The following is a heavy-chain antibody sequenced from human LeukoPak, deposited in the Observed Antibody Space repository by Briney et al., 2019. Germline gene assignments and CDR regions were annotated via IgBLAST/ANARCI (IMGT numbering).Heavy chain of an antibody. D-gene: IGHD3-10*01. CDR1: GGSFSGYY. CDR2: INHSGST. V-gene: IGHV4-34*01. CDR3: ARHPPSYYYGSGSYYNMAYFDY. J-gene: IGHJ4*02. Sequence: SETLSLTCAVYGGSFSGYYWSWIRQPPGKGLEWIGEINHSGSTNYNPSLKSRVTISVDTSKNQFSLKLSSVTAADTAVYYCARHPPSYYYGSGSYYNMAYFDYWGQGTLVTVSS.